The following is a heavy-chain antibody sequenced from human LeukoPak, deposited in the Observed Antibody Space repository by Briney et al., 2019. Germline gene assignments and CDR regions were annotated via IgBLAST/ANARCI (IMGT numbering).Heavy chain of an antibody. CDR2: IYYSGST. V-gene: IGHV4-59*01. CDR1: GGSFSGYY. D-gene: IGHD3-22*01. J-gene: IGHJ4*02. Sequence: SETLSLTCAVYGGSFSGYYWSWIRQTPGKGLEWIGYIYYSGSTNYNPSLKSRVTISVDTSKNQFSLKLSSVTAADTAVYYCARIKGGYFALDYWGQGTLVTVSS. CDR3: ARIKGGYFALDY.